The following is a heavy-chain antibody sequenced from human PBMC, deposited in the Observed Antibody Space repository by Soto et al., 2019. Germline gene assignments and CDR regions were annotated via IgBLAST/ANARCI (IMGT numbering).Heavy chain of an antibody. V-gene: IGHV1-69*05. CDR3: XXXXXXYDXPQXXXGMVV. J-gene: IGHJ6*02. D-gene: IGHD3-22*01. Sequence: QVQLVQSGAEVKKPGSSVKVSCKASGGTFSSYAISWVRQAPGQGLEWIGGIIPIFGTANYAQKFQGRVTXXXDXXXXXXXXXXXXXXXXXXXXXXXXXXXXXYDXPQXXXGMVVWGQGTTVTVSS. CDR1: GGTFSSYA. CDR2: IIPIFGTA.